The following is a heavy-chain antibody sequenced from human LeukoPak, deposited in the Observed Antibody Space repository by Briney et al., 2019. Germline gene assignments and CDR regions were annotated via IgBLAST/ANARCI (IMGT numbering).Heavy chain of an antibody. CDR2: INPNSGGT. J-gene: IGHJ4*02. CDR1: GYTFTGYY. CDR3: ARAPIAAAGTLFDY. D-gene: IGHD6-13*01. V-gene: IGHV1-2*02. Sequence: VASVKVSCKASGYTFTGYYMHWVRQAPGQGLEWMGWINPNSGGTNYAQKFQGRVTMTRDTSISTAYMELSRLRSDDTAVYYCARAPIAAAGTLFDYWGQGTLVTVSS.